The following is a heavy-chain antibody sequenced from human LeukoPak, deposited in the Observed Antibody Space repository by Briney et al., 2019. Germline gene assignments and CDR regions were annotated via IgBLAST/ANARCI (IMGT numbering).Heavy chain of an antibody. CDR3: ARDARYDSSGYYFDY. D-gene: IGHD3-22*01. V-gene: IGHV3-33*01. Sequence: GGSLRLSCAASGFTFRSYGMHWVRQAPGKGLEWLAVIWYDGSNKYYTDSVKGRFTISRDNSKNTLHLQLNSLRAEDTAVYYCARDARYDSSGYYFDYWGRGTLVTVSS. J-gene: IGHJ4*02. CDR2: IWYDGSNK. CDR1: GFTFRSYG.